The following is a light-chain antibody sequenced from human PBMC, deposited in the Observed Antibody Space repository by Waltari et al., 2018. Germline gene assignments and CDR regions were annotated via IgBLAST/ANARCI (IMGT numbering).Light chain of an antibody. V-gene: IGLV2-14*03. CDR2: DVT. J-gene: IGLJ1*01. CDR1: SDIGGYNF. Sequence: SDIGGYNFVSWYQQHPGKAPKLMIYDVTNRPSGVSNRFSGSKSGNTASLTISGLQAEDEADYYCSSYTSSSTRVFGTGTKVTVL. CDR3: SSYTSSSTRV.